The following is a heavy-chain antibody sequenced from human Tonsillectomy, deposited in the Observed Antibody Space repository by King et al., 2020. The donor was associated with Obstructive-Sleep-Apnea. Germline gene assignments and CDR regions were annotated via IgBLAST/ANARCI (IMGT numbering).Heavy chain of an antibody. CDR2: IYYSGTT. J-gene: IGHJ4*02. CDR3: ARDSGGSYDFDY. V-gene: IGHV4-39*07. Sequence: LQLQESGPGLVKPSETLSLTCTVSGGSISSSNYYWGWIRQPPGKGLEWIAIIYYSGTTYYNPSRKSRGTISLDTSKNQFSLKLSSVTAADTAVYYCARDSGGSYDFDYWGQGTLVTVSS. CDR1: GGSISSSNYY. D-gene: IGHD1-26*01.